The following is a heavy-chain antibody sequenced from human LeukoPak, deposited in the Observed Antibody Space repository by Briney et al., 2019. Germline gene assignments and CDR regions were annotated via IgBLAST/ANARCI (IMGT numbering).Heavy chain of an antibody. CDR1: GGSISSSNW. V-gene: IGHV4-4*02. Sequence: SGTLSLTCAVSGGSISSSNWWSWVRQPPGKGLEWIGEIYHSGCTNYNPSLKSRVTISVDKSKNQFSLKLSSVTAADTAVYYCARLVVVTATAYFDYWGQGTLVTVSS. CDR2: IYHSGCT. J-gene: IGHJ4*02. D-gene: IGHD2-21*02. CDR3: ARLVVVTATAYFDY.